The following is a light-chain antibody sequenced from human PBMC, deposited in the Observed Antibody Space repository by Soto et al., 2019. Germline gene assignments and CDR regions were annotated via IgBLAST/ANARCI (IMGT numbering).Light chain of an antibody. CDR1: QSVSGW. CDR2: DAS. CDR3: QQYNRWPPIT. J-gene: IGKJ5*01. V-gene: IGKV1-5*01. Sequence: DIQMTQSPSTLSASVGDTVTVTCRASQSVSGWLAWYQQKPGEAPKLLIYDASTRATGVPARFSGSGSGTEFTLTISSLQSEDSAVYYCQQYNRWPPITFGQGTRLEIK.